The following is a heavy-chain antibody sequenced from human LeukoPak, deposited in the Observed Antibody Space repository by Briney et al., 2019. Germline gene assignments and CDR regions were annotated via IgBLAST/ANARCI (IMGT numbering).Heavy chain of an antibody. J-gene: IGHJ4*02. Sequence: ASVKVSCRASGYTFTSYYMHWVRQAPGQGLEWMGIINPSGGSTSYAQKFQGRVTMTRDMSTSTVYMELSSLRSEDTAVYYCAREVGRPPYYYDSSGYYYWGQGTLVTVSS. CDR2: INPSGGST. D-gene: IGHD3-22*01. CDR3: AREVGRPPYYYDSSGYYY. V-gene: IGHV1-46*01. CDR1: GYTFTSYY.